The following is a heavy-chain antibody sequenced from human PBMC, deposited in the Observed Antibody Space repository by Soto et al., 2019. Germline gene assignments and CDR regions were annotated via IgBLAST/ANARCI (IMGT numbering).Heavy chain of an antibody. J-gene: IGHJ4*02. CDR3: ARASPGDYVHDY. Sequence: EVQLVESGGGLVKPGGSLRLSCAASGFTFSSYSMNWVRQAPGKGLEWVSSISSSSSYIYHADSVKGRFTISRDNAKNSLYLQMNSLRAEDTAVYYCARASPGDYVHDYWGQGTLVTVSS. CDR1: GFTFSSYS. CDR2: ISSSSSYI. V-gene: IGHV3-21*01. D-gene: IGHD4-17*01.